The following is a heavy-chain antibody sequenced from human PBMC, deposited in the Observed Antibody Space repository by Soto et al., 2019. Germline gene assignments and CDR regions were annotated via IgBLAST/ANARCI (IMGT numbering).Heavy chain of an antibody. Sequence: EVQLLESGGGLVQPGGSLRLSCAASGFTFSTYAMSWVRQAPGKGLEWVSAFSGSGGSTYYADSVKGRFAISRDNSKNTLYLQMNSLRAEDTAVYYCAKGVSSGWPYYFDYWGQGTLVTVSS. J-gene: IGHJ4*02. V-gene: IGHV3-23*01. CDR2: FSGSGGST. CDR3: AKGVSSGWPYYFDY. CDR1: GFTFSTYA. D-gene: IGHD6-19*01.